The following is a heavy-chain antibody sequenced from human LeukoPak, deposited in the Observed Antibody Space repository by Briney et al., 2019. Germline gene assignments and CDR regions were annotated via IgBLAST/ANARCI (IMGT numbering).Heavy chain of an antibody. D-gene: IGHD3-3*01. Sequence: ASVKVSCKASGYTFTGYYMHWVRQAPGQGLEWMGWINPNSGGTNYAQKFQGRVTMTRDTSISTAYMELSGLRSDDTAVYYCARGDGSGYYGGAFDIWGQGTMVTVSS. CDR3: ARGDGSGYYGGAFDI. CDR1: GYTFTGYY. V-gene: IGHV1-2*02. CDR2: INPNSGGT. J-gene: IGHJ3*02.